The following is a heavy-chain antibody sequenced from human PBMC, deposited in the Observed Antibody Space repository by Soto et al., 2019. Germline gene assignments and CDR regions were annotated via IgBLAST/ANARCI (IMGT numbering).Heavy chain of an antibody. CDR2: INTYIGTT. J-gene: IGHJ6*02. CDR1: GYTFTRYG. Sequence: QVQLVQSGAEVKNPGASVKVSCKASGYTFTRYGIGWARQATGQGLEWMGWINTYIGTTNYAQNVQGRVTLTTDTSTSTAYMELRSLRSNDTAIYYCAMVDVYVTPSPQDVWGQGTTVIVSS. V-gene: IGHV1-18*01. CDR3: AMVDVYVTPSPQDV. D-gene: IGHD3-16*01.